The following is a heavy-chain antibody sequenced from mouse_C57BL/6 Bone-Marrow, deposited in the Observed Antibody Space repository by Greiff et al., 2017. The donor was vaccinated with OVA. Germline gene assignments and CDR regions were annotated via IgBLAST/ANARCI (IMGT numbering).Heavy chain of an antibody. CDR3: AREERRRDYYAMDY. CDR1: GFTFSSYA. V-gene: IGHV5-4*01. Sequence: EVQRVESGGGLVKPGGSLKLSCAASGFTFSSYAMSWVRQTPEKRLEWVATISDGGSYTYYPDNVKGRFTISRDNAKNNLYLQMSHLKSEDTAMYYCAREERRRDYYAMDYWGQGTSVTVSS. D-gene: IGHD2-12*01. CDR2: ISDGGSYT. J-gene: IGHJ4*01.